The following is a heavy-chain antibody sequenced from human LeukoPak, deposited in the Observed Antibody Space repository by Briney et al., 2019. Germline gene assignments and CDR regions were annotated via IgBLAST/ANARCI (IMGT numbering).Heavy chain of an antibody. Sequence: SETLSLTCTVSGGSISSYYWSWIRQPPGKGLEWIGYIYYSGSTNYNPSLKSRVTISVDTSKNQFSLKLSSVTAADTAVYYCARAFTVHPYDYWGQGTLVTVSS. J-gene: IGHJ4*02. CDR2: IYYSGST. D-gene: IGHD2/OR15-2a*01. CDR3: ARAFTVHPYDY. V-gene: IGHV4-59*01. CDR1: GGSISSYY.